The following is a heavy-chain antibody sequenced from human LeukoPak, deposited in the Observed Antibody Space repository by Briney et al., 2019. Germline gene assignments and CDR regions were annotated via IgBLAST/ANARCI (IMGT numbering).Heavy chain of an antibody. V-gene: IGHV3-21*01. J-gene: IGHJ6*02. CDR3: ARASLSDYGDYYYYGMDV. D-gene: IGHD4-17*01. Sequence: GGSLRLSCAASGFTFSSYSMNWVRQAPGKGLEWVSSISSSSSYIYYADSVKGRFTISRDNAKTSLYLQMNSLRAEDTAVYYCARASLSDYGDYYYYGMDVWGQGTTVTVSS. CDR2: ISSSSSYI. CDR1: GFTFSSYS.